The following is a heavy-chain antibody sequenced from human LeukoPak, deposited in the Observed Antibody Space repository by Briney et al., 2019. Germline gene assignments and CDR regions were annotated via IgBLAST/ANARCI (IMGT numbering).Heavy chain of an antibody. CDR1: GYTFTSYG. Sequence: ASVKVSCKASGYTFTSYGLSWVRQAPGQGLEWMGWISAYNGDTNYAQKFQGRVTITADESTSTAYMELSSLRSEDTAVYYCAGGRFLEWLWVYWGQGTLVTVSS. CDR3: AGGRFLEWLWVY. CDR2: ISAYNGDT. V-gene: IGHV1-18*01. J-gene: IGHJ4*02. D-gene: IGHD3-3*01.